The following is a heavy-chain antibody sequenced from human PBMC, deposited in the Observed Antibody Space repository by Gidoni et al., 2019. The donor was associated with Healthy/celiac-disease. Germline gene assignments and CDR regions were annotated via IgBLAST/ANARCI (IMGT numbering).Heavy chain of an antibody. CDR1: AFTSSSYS. J-gene: IGHJ3*02. CDR3: ARYDSSGFLAFDI. Sequence: EVQLVESGGGLVQPGGSLRLSCAASAFTSSSYSMNWVRQAPAKGLEWVSYISSSSSTIYYADSVKGRFTISRDNAKNSLYLQMNSLRDEDTAVYYCARYDSSGFLAFDIWGKGTMVTVSS. D-gene: IGHD3-22*01. CDR2: ISSSSSTI. V-gene: IGHV3-48*02.